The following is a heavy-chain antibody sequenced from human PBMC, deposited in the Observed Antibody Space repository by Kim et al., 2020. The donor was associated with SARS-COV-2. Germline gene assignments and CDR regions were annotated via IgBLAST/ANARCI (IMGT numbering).Heavy chain of an antibody. V-gene: IGHV4-38-2*02. J-gene: IGHJ5*02. CDR3: ARDPLGQQLGREYNWFDP. CDR2: IHYSATT. D-gene: IGHD6-13*01. Sequence: LECIGSIHYSATTFYNPSLKSRVIMSVDTSKNQFSLNLNSVTAADTAVYYCARDPLGQQLGREYNWFDPWGQGNLVTVSS.